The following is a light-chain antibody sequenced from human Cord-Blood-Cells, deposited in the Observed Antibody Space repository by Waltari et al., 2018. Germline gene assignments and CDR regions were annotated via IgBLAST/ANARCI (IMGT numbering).Light chain of an antibody. V-gene: IGLV1-47*01. CDR1: RSTIGSNL. CDR3: AAWDDSLSGVV. J-gene: IGLJ2*01. CDR2: RNN. Sequence: VLTQPPSASATPGPSVTPPRSGSRSTIGSNLDYWYQQLPGTAPKLLIYRNNQRPSGVPDRFSGSKSGTSASLAISGLRSEDEADYYCAAWDDSLSGVVFGGGTKLTVL.